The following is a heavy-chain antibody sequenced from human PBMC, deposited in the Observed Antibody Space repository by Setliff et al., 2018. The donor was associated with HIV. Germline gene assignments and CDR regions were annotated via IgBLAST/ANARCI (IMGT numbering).Heavy chain of an antibody. CDR2: INPNSGGT. J-gene: IGHJ6*02. CDR3: ARDRQALRYFDWQNHYYYGMDV. D-gene: IGHD3-9*01. CDR1: GYTFTGYY. V-gene: IGHV1-2*06. Sequence: GASVKVSCKASGYTFTGYYMHWVRQAPGQGLEWMGRINPNSGGTSYAQKFQGRVTMTRDTSISTAYMELSRLRSDDTAVYYCARDRQALRYFDWQNHYYYGMDVWGQGTTVTVSS.